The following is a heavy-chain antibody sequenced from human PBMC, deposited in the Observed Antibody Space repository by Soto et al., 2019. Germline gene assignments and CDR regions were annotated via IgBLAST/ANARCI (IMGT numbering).Heavy chain of an antibody. CDR2: INHSGST. CDR3: ARDRSRAYYYYRMAV. J-gene: IGHJ6*02. CDR1: GGSFSGYY. Sequence: PSGTLSLTCAVYGGSFSGYYWSWIRQPPGKGLEWIGEINHSGSTNYNPSLKSRVTISVDTSKNQFSLKLSSVTAADTAVYYCARDRSRAYYYYRMAVWGQGTTVTVSS. V-gene: IGHV4-34*01.